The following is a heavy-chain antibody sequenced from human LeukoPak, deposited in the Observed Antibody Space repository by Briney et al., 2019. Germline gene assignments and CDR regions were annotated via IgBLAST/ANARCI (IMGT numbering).Heavy chain of an antibody. D-gene: IGHD6-13*01. CDR3: AREGVAAAGTWSGDWFDP. CDR2: INVNSGGT. CDR1: GYTFTDDY. Sequence: ASVKVSCKASGYTFTDDYIHWVRQAPGQGIEWMGWINVNSGGTNYAQKFYARVTMTRDTSISTAYMELSRLRSDDTAVFYCAREGVAAAGTWSGDWFDPWGQGTLVTVSS. J-gene: IGHJ5*02. V-gene: IGHV1-2*02.